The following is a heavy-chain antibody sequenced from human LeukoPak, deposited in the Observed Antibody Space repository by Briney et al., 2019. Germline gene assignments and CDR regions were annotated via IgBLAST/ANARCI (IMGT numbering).Heavy chain of an antibody. J-gene: IGHJ6*03. V-gene: IGHV1-18*01. CDR3: ASSETEYYCYYYMDV. CDR2: ISAYNGNT. Sequence: ASVTVSCQASGYTFTSYGISWVRQPPGQGLEWMGWISAYNGNTNYAQKLQGRVTRTTDPSTSTAYMELRSLRSDDTAVYYCASSETEYYCYYYMDVWGKGTTVSVSS. CDR1: GYTFTSYG. D-gene: IGHD1-14*01.